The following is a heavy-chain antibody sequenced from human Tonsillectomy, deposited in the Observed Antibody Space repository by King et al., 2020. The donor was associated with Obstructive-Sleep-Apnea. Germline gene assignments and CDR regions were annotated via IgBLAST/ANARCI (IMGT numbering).Heavy chain of an antibody. Sequence: VQLVESGGGLVQPGRSLRLSCAASGFTFDDYAIHWVRHTPGKGLEWVSGISWDSDSIGYADSVKGRFTISRDNAKNSLYLQMNSLRPEDTALYYCAKDTLTGYTYGRGFDYWGQGTLVTVSS. V-gene: IGHV3-9*01. CDR1: GFTFDDYA. CDR2: ISWDSDSI. J-gene: IGHJ4*02. D-gene: IGHD5-18*01. CDR3: AKDTLTGYTYGRGFDY.